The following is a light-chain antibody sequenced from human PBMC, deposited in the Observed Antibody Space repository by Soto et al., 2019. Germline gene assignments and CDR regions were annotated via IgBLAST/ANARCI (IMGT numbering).Light chain of an antibody. CDR2: DVS. Sequence: QSALTQPASVSGSPGQSITISCTGTTSDVGGHNYVSWYQQHPGKAPKLMIYDVSDRPSGVSNRFSGSKSGNTASLTISGLQAEDEAEYYCSSYRSTSSTLVVFGGGTKVTVL. CDR3: SSYRSTSSTLVV. CDR1: TSDVGGHNY. V-gene: IGLV2-14*03. J-gene: IGLJ2*01.